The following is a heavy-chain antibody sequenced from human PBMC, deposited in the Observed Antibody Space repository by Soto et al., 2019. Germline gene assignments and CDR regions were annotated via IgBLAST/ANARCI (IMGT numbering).Heavy chain of an antibody. CDR1: GFTFSSYA. Sequence: PGGSLRLSCAASGFTFSSYAMHWVRQAPGKGLEWVAVISYDGSNKYYADSVKGRFTISRDNSKNTLYLQMNSLRAEDTAVYYCARDQNYYFDYGGQGTLVTVSS. CDR3: ARDQNYYFDY. CDR2: ISYDGSNK. D-gene: IGHD1-7*01. J-gene: IGHJ4*02. V-gene: IGHV3-30-3*01.